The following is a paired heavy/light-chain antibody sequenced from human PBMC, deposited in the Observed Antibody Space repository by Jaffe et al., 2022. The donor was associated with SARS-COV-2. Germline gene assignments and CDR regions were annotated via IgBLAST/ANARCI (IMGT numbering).Heavy chain of an antibody. J-gene: IGHJ5*02. CDR1: GFSFSNVW. V-gene: IGHV3-15*01. CDR2: IKSKTDGGTI. CDR3: TAVTYFYDSRSYSAWFDP. D-gene: IGHD3-10*01. Sequence: EVQLVESGGGLVKPGGSLRLSCAASGFSFSNVWMSWVRQAPGKGLEWVGRIKSKTDGGTIDYAAPVKGRFTISRDDSENTLYLQMTSLKTEDTAVYYCTAVTYFYDSRSYSAWFDPWGQGTLVTVSS.
Light chain of an antibody. CDR3: QSYDSSLSGSV. Sequence: QSVLTQPPSVSGAPGLRVTISCTGSRSNIGAGYDVHWYQQLPGTAPQLLIYGNTNRPSGVPGRFSGSKSGTSASLAISGLQAEDEADYYCQSYDSSLSGSVFGGGTKLTVL. J-gene: IGLJ3*02. V-gene: IGLV1-40*01. CDR1: RSNIGAGYD. CDR2: GNT.